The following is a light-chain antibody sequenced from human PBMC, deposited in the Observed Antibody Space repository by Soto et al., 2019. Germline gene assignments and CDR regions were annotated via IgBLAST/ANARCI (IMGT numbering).Light chain of an antibody. V-gene: IGKV3-20*01. CDR3: QHYAYSLWT. Sequence: PGEGATLSCRASQSVTGTYLAWYQQKPGQAPRLLVYGASRRATGIPDRFSGSGSGTDFTLTISRLEPEDFAVYYFQHYAYSLWTFGQGTKVEIK. J-gene: IGKJ1*01. CDR1: QSVTGTY. CDR2: GAS.